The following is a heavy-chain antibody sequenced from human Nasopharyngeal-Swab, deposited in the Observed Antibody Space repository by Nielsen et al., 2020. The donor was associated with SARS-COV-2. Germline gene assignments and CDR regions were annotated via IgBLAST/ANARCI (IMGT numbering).Heavy chain of an antibody. J-gene: IGHJ6*02. Sequence: SVKVSCKASGGTFSSYAISWVRQAPGQGLEWMGRIIPIFGTANYAQKFQGRVTITADKSTSTAYMELSSLRSEDTAVYYCARDRIEITIFGVVYYGMDVWGQGTTVTVSS. CDR3: ARDRIEITIFGVVYYGMDV. CDR2: IIPIFGTA. CDR1: GGTFSSYA. D-gene: IGHD3-3*01. V-gene: IGHV1-69*06.